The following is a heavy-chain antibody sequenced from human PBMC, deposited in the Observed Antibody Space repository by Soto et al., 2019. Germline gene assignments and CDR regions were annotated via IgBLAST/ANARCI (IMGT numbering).Heavy chain of an antibody. CDR1: GGSISSYY. CDR2: IYYSGST. Sequence: SETLSLTCTVSGGSISSYYWSWIRQPPGKGLEWIGYIYYSGSTNYNPSLKSRVTISVDTSKNQFSLKLSSVTAADTAVYYCARVNYYGSGTTTCYYYYGMDVWGQGTTVTVSS. CDR3: ARVNYYGSGTTTCYYYYGMDV. V-gene: IGHV4-59*01. D-gene: IGHD3-10*01. J-gene: IGHJ6*02.